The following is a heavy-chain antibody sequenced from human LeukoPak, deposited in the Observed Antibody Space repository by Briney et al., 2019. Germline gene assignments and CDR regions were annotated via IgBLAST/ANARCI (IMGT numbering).Heavy chain of an antibody. CDR2: TYYRSKWYN. Sequence: SQTLSLTCDISGDSVSSNTAAWHWIRQSPSRGLEWLGRTYYRSKWYNDYAVSVKSRITINPDTSKNQFSLQLNSVTPEDTAVYYCASTLAYSSGQDAFDIWGQGTMVTVSS. V-gene: IGHV6-1*01. CDR1: GDSVSSNTAA. J-gene: IGHJ3*02. CDR3: ASTLAYSSGQDAFDI. D-gene: IGHD6-19*01.